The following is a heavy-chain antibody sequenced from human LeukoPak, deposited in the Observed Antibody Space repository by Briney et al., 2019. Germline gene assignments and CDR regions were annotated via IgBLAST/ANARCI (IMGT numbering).Heavy chain of an antibody. J-gene: IGHJ6*02. Sequence: GGSLRLSCAASGFTFSSYAMSWVRQAPGKGLEWVSAISGSGGSTYYADSVKGRFTISRDNSKNTLYLQMNSLRAEDTAVYYCAKDIGLLRFLGWLSSGGMDVWGQGTTVTVSS. V-gene: IGHV3-23*01. CDR2: ISGSGGST. CDR3: AKDIGLLRFLGWLSSGGMDV. D-gene: IGHD3-3*01. CDR1: GFTFSSYA.